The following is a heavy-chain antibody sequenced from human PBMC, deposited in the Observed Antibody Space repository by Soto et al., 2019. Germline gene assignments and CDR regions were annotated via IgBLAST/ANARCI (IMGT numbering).Heavy chain of an antibody. D-gene: IGHD3-10*01. V-gene: IGHV4-31*03. Sequence: PSETLSLTCSLSGGSVSSGGHYWIWIRQHPGKGLEWIGYIYYSGSTYYNPSLKSRVTISVDTSKNQFSLKLSSVTAADTAVYYCARDDLYYRFDYWGQGTLVTVSS. CDR2: IYYSGST. CDR1: GGSVSSGGHY. CDR3: ARDDLYYRFDY. J-gene: IGHJ4*02.